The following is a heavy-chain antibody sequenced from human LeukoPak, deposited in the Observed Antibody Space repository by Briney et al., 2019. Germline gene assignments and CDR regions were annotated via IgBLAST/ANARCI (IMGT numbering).Heavy chain of an antibody. J-gene: IGHJ4*02. CDR3: ARGKDYYGSVLDY. CDR1: GGSFSGYY. CDR2: INHSGST. D-gene: IGHD3-10*01. Sequence: SETLSLTCAVYGGSFSGYYWSWIRQPPGKGLEWIGEINHSGSTNYNPSLKSRVTVSVDTSKNQFSLKLSSVTAADTAVYYYARGKDYYGSVLDYWGQGTLVTVSS. V-gene: IGHV4-34*01.